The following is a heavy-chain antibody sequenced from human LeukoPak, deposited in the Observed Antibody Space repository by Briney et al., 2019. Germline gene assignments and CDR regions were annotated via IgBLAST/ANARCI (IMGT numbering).Heavy chain of an antibody. D-gene: IGHD3-10*01. J-gene: IGHJ4*02. V-gene: IGHV1-2*02. CDR2: INPNSGGT. CDR1: GYTFTVYY. Sequence: ASVRVSSTASGYTFTVYYMHWVRQAPGQGLEWMGWINPNSGGTKYAQKFQGRVTMTRDTSITTVYMELSSLRSDDTAVYYCARDYYGSGSYYQLGYWGQGTLVTVSS. CDR3: ARDYYGSGSYYQLGY.